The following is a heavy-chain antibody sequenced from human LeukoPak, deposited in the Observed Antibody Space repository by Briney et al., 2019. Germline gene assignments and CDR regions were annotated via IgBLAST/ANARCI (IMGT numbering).Heavy chain of an antibody. CDR3: APHGDHYYGMDV. Sequence: PSETLSLTCTVSGGSISSSSYYWGWIRQPPGKGLEWIGSIYYSGSTYYNPSLKSRVTISVDTSKNQFSLKLSSVTAADTVVYYCAPHGDHYYGMDVWGQGTTVTVSS. V-gene: IGHV4-39*01. CDR1: GGSISSSSYY. CDR2: IYYSGST. D-gene: IGHD3-10*01. J-gene: IGHJ6*02.